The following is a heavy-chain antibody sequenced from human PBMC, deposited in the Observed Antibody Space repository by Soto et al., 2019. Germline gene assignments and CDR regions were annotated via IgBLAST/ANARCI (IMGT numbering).Heavy chain of an antibody. Sequence: GGSLRFSCAASGFTFSSYAMSWVRQAPGKGLEWVSAISGSGGSTYYADSVKGRFTISRDNSKNTLYLQMNSLRAEDTAVYYCAKDAYGAAGTTPYFDYWGQGTLVTVSS. CDR3: AKDAYGAAGTTPYFDY. CDR2: ISGSGGST. CDR1: GFTFSSYA. D-gene: IGHD6-13*01. J-gene: IGHJ4*02. V-gene: IGHV3-23*01.